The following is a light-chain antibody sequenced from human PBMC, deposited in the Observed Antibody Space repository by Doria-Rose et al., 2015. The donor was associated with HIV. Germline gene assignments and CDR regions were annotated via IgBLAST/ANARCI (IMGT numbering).Light chain of an antibody. V-gene: IGKV4-1*01. J-gene: IGKJ3*01. CDR3: QQYYDTPS. CDR1: QSLLYTSKNY. CDR2: RAS. Sequence: DIRMTQSPESLGMSLGERATLNCKSNQSLLYTSKNYLAWYQQKPGQPPKLLIHRASTRQSGVPARFSGSGSGTDFTLTISSLEAEDVAVYYCQQYYDTPSFGPGTTVDIK.